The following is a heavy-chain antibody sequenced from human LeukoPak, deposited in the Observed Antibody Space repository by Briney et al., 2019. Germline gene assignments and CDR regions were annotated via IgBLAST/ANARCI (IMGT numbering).Heavy chain of an antibody. CDR1: GGTFSSYA. Sequence: SVKVSCKASGGTFSSYAISWVRQAPGQGLEWMGGIIPIFGTANYAQKFQGRVTITADESTSTAYMELSSLSSEDTAVYYCAIHSPRVTIFGAYWDVWGKGTTVTVSS. J-gene: IGHJ6*04. V-gene: IGHV1-69*01. CDR3: AIHSPRVTIFGAYWDV. D-gene: IGHD3-3*01. CDR2: IIPIFGTA.